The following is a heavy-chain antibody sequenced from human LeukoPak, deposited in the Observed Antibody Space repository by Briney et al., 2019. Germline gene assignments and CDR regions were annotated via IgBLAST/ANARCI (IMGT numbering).Heavy chain of an antibody. Sequence: GGSLRLSCAASGFTFSSYAMHWVRQAPGKGLEWVAVISYDGSSKYYADSVKGRFTISRDNSKNTLYLQMNSLRAEDTAVYYCAKLAPKVVTAVTFDYWGQGTLVTVSS. CDR3: AKLAPKVVTAVTFDY. CDR1: GFTFSSYA. J-gene: IGHJ4*02. CDR2: ISYDGSSK. D-gene: IGHD2-21*02. V-gene: IGHV3-30-3*02.